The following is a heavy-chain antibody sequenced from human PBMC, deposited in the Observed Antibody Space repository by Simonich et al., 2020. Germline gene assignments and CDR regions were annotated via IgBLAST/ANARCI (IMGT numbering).Heavy chain of an antibody. V-gene: IGHV1-2*02. CDR2: VNPHSGGK. D-gene: IGHD6-13*01. Sequence: QVQLVQSGAEVKKPGASVKVSCKASGYTFTGYYMHWVRQAPGQRVWWMRLVNPHSGGKNDGQKDEGRVTMTRDTSISTAYMELSRLRSDDTAVYYCAREEANGYSSSWNWFDPWGQGTLVTVSS. J-gene: IGHJ5*02. CDR1: GYTFTGYY. CDR3: AREEANGYSSSWNWFDP.